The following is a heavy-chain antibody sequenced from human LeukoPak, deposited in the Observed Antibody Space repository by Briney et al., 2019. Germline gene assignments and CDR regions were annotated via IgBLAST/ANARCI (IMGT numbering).Heavy chain of an antibody. Sequence: PSETLSLTRAVYGGSLSGYYWSWIRQPPGKGLEWIGEINHSGSTNYNPSLKSRVTISVDTSKNQFSLKLSSVTAAGTAVYYCARVPYCSGGSCNYYYYYGMDVWGQGTTVTVSS. V-gene: IGHV4-34*01. CDR2: INHSGST. D-gene: IGHD2-15*01. CDR3: ARVPYCSGGSCNYYYYYGMDV. J-gene: IGHJ6*02. CDR1: GGSLSGYY.